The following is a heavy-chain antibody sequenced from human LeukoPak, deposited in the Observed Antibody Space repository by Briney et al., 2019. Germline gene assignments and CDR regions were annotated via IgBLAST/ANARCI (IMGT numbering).Heavy chain of an antibody. Sequence: PGGSLRLSCAASGFTFSSYSMNWVRQAPGKGLEWVSDISSSSSTIYYADSVKGRFTISRDNAKNSLYLEMNSLRAEDTAVYYCAGSKSRHSGYVHYYMDVWGKGTTVTVSS. V-gene: IGHV3-48*01. CDR3: AGSKSRHSGYVHYYMDV. D-gene: IGHD3-22*01. CDR2: ISSSSSTI. CDR1: GFTFSSYS. J-gene: IGHJ6*03.